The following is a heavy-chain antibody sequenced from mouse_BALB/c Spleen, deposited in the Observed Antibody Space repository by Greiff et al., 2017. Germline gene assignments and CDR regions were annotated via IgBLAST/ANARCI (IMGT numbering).Heavy chain of an antibody. CDR2: INPGSGGT. CDR3: ARSDSSGDNYFDY. Sequence: QVQLQQSGAELVRPGTSVKVSCKASGYAFTNYLIEWVKQRPGQGLEWIGVINPGSGGTNYNEKFKGKATLTADKSSSTAYMQLSSLTSDDSAVYVGARSDSSGDNYFDYWGQGTTLTVSS. D-gene: IGHD1-1*01. CDR1: GYAFTNYL. V-gene: IGHV1-54*03. J-gene: IGHJ2*01.